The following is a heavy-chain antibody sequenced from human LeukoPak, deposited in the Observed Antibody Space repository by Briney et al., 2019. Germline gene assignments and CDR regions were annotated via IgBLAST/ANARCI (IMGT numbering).Heavy chain of an antibody. CDR1: GGSISNGGYY. CDR3: ARGGPYYDFWSGYYTANDGYLDY. V-gene: IGHV4-31*03. CDR2: IYYNGHT. J-gene: IGHJ4*02. Sequence: PSETLSLTCTVSGGSISNGGYYWSWIRQLPGKGLEWIGYIYYNGHTYYNPSLKSRVVISVDTSKNQFSLKLSSVTAADTAVYYCARGGPYYDFWSGYYTANDGYLDYWGQGTLVTVSS. D-gene: IGHD3-3*01.